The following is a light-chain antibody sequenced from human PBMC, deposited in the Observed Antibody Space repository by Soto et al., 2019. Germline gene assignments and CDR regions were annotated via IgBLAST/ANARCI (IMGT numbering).Light chain of an antibody. J-gene: IGKJ1*01. CDR1: ESISYW. Sequence: DIQMTQSPSTLSASVGDRVTITCRASESISYWLAWYQQKPGKAPKLLIYKASNLESGVPSRFSGSGSGTEFTLTISGLQPDDFATYYCQQYNGYSPWMFGQGTKVDIK. CDR2: KAS. V-gene: IGKV1-5*03. CDR3: QQYNGYSPWM.